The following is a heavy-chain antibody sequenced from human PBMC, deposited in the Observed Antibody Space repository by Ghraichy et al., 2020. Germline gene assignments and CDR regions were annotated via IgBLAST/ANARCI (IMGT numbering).Heavy chain of an antibody. CDR1: GFTFTSYA. Sequence: GGSRRLSCVASGFTFTSYAVGWVRQAPGKGLEWVSTISGSGTTTYYSGSVKGRFSITRDNSKSSLSLQMNSLRAEDTAIYYCARHGFTPSKFDYWGQGALVTVSS. CDR3: ARHGFTPSKFDY. J-gene: IGHJ4*02. V-gene: IGHV3-23*01. D-gene: IGHD5-24*01. CDR2: ISGSGTTT.